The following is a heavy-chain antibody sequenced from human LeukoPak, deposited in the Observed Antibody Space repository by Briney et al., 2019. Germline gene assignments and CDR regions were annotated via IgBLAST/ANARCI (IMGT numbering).Heavy chain of an antibody. CDR3: ARGDSDPGSPVFFDN. D-gene: IGHD3-10*01. J-gene: IGHJ4*02. Sequence: SETLSLTCTVSGGSISSGGYYWSWIRQHPGKGLEWIGYIYYSGSTYYNPSLKSRVTISVDTSKNQFSLKLISVTAADTAVYYCARGDSDPGSPVFFDNWGQGILVTVSS. V-gene: IGHV4-31*03. CDR1: GGSISSGGYY. CDR2: IYYSGST.